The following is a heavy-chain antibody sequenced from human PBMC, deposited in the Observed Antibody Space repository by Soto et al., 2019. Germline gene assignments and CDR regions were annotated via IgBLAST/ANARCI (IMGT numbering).Heavy chain of an antibody. Sequence: EVQLVESGGGVVQPGGSLRLSCAPSGFTFDDYAMLWVRQAPGKGLEWVSGISWNSGTIAYAVSVKGRFTMSRDNAKTPLYLQIDRLRVEYTALYYGGRLLKFGGFRVFDYWGQGTLVTLPS. CDR2: ISWNSGTI. D-gene: IGHD3-16*01. CDR1: GFTFDDYA. V-gene: IGHV3-9*01. CDR3: GRLLKFGGFRVFDY. J-gene: IGHJ4*02.